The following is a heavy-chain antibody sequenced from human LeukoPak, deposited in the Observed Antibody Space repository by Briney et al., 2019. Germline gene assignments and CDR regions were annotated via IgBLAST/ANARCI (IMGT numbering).Heavy chain of an antibody. CDR2: MSYDGGDT. D-gene: IGHD1-1*01. V-gene: IGHV3-30-3*01. J-gene: IGHJ4*02. CDR3: AKEGTGIHFDY. CDR1: GFTFSSNA. Sequence: GRSLRLSCAASGFTFSSNAIHWVRQAPGKGLEWVAEMSYDGGDTYYADSVKGRFTISRDNSKNTLYLQMNSLRAEDTAVYYCAKEGTGIHFDYWGQGTLVTVSS.